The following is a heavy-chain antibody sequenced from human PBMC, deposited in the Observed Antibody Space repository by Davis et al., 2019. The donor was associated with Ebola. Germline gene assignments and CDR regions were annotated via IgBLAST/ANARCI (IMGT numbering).Heavy chain of an antibody. CDR2: ISAYNGNT. CDR1: GGTFSSFA. J-gene: IGHJ6*02. V-gene: IGHV1-18*01. Sequence: ASVKVSCKASGGTFSSFAISWVRQAPGQGLEWMRWISAYNGNTNYAQKLQGRVTMTTDTSTSTAYMELSSLRSEDTAMYYCARAMTTVTTRYYYGMDVWGQGTTVTVSS. D-gene: IGHD4-17*01. CDR3: ARAMTTVTTRYYYGMDV.